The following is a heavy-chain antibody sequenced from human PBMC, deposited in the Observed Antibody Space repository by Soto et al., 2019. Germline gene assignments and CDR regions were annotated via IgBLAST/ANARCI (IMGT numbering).Heavy chain of an antibody. J-gene: IGHJ6*02. Sequence: SVKVSCKASGGTFSSYAISWVRQAPGQGLEWMGGIIPIFGTANYAQKFQGRVTITADESTSTAYMELSSLRSEDTAVYYCASSTLRYYYYGMDVWGQGTTVTVSS. CDR1: GGTFSSYA. CDR2: IIPIFGTA. D-gene: IGHD2-2*01. CDR3: ASSTLRYYYYGMDV. V-gene: IGHV1-69*13.